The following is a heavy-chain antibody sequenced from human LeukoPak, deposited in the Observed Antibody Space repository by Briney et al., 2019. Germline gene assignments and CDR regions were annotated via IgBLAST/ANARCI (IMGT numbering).Heavy chain of an antibody. J-gene: IGHJ4*02. V-gene: IGHV3-23*01. Sequence: GGSLRLSCAASGFTFRSYTMNWVRQAPGKGLEWVSTISGGGTTTYYADSVKGRFTISRDDSKNTVYLQMNSLRAEDTAVYSCAKYTSGTSYRGLDQWGQGTLVTVSS. CDR1: GFTFRSYT. CDR3: AKYTSGTSYRGLDQ. D-gene: IGHD3-10*01. CDR2: ISGGGTTT.